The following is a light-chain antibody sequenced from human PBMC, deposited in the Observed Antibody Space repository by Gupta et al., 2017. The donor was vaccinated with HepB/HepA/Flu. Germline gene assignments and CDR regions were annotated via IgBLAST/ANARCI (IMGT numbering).Light chain of an antibody. CDR2: EVN. CDR1: NRDIGSFNF. Sequence: QSVLTQPASVSGSLGQSITISCTGTNRDIGSFNFVSWYQQHPGKVPKIMIYEVNKRPAGVSNRFSGSKSGNTASLTISGLQAEDEADYYCCSYVGDSTWVFGGGTKLTVL. V-gene: IGLV2-23*02. CDR3: CSYVGDSTWV. J-gene: IGLJ3*02.